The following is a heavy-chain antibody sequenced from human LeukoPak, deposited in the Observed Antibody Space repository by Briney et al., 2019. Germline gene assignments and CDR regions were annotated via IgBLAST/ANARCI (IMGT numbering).Heavy chain of an antibody. CDR1: GYTFTSYY. CDR2: INPSGGST. J-gene: IGHJ4*02. CDR3: ARGRYGSGSYFACDY. V-gene: IGHV1-46*01. Sequence: ASVKVSCKASGYTFTSYYMHWVRQAPGQGLEWMGIINPSGGSTSYAQKFQGRVTMTRDTSTSTVYTELSSLRSEDTAVYYCARGRYGSGSYFACDYWGQGTLVTVSS. D-gene: IGHD3-10*01.